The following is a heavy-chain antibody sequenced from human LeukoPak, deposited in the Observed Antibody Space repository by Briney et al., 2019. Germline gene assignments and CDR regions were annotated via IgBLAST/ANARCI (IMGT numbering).Heavy chain of an antibody. CDR3: AREPHSSGYLYYFDY. J-gene: IGHJ4*02. Sequence: GASVKVSCKASGYTFTSYAMHWVRQAPGQRLEWMGWINAGNGNTKYSQKFQGRVTITRDTSASTAYMELSSLRSEDTAVNYCAREPHSSGYLYYFDYWGQGTLVTVSS. V-gene: IGHV1-3*01. D-gene: IGHD3-22*01. CDR1: GYTFTSYA. CDR2: INAGNGNT.